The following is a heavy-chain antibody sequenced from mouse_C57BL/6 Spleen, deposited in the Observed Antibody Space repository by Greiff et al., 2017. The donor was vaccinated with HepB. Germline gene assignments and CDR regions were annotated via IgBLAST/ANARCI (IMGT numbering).Heavy chain of an antibody. CDR3: ARGGGAWYFDV. CDR1: GYTFTSYW. J-gene: IGHJ1*03. CDR2: IHPNSGST. V-gene: IGHV1-64*01. Sequence: QVQLQQSGAELVKPGASVKLSCKASGYTFTSYWMHWVKQRPGQGLEWIGMIHPNSGSTNYNEKFKSKATLTVDKSSSTAYMQLSSLTSEDSAVYYCARGGGAWYFDVWGTGTTVTVSS.